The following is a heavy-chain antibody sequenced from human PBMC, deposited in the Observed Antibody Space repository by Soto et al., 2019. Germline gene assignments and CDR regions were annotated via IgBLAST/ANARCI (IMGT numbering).Heavy chain of an antibody. Sequence: ASVKVSCKASGYTFTNYYRHWLRQAPGQGLEWMGWMNPRSGGSKYAQAFQDRVTMTRDASISTAYMEMTSLRHGDTAVYFCARSDDSTSYPLDLWGPGTLVTVSS. J-gene: IGHJ5*02. D-gene: IGHD4-4*01. CDR1: GYTFTNYY. CDR2: MNPRSGGS. V-gene: IGHV1-2*02. CDR3: ARSDDSTSYPLDL.